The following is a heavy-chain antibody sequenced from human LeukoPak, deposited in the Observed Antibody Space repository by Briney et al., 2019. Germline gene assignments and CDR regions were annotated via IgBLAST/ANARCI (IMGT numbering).Heavy chain of an antibody. D-gene: IGHD1-26*01. J-gene: IGHJ4*02. CDR3: ARAGDVGATDY. Sequence: GGSLRLSCAPSGFTFSIYWMSWVRQAPGKGLEWVANINQDGSEKYYVDSVKGRFTISRDNAKNSLYLQMNSLRAEDTSVHYCARAGDVGATDYWGQGTLVTVSS. CDR1: GFTFSIYW. CDR2: INQDGSEK. V-gene: IGHV3-7*01.